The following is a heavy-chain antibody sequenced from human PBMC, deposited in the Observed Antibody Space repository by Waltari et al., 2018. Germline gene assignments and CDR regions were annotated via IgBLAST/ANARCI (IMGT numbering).Heavy chain of an antibody. J-gene: IGHJ4*02. Sequence: QVQLQESGPGLVKPSETLSLTCAVSGYSISRGYYWGWIRQPPGKGLEWIGSIYHSGSTYYNPSLKSRVTISVDTSKNQFSLKLSSVTAADTAVYYCARLEAVAGNDYWGQGTLVTVSS. D-gene: IGHD6-19*01. V-gene: IGHV4-38-2*01. CDR2: IYHSGST. CDR1: GYSISRGYY. CDR3: ARLEAVAGNDY.